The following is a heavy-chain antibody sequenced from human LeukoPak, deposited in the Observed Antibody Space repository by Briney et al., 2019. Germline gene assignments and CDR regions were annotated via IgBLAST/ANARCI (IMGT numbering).Heavy chain of an antibody. Sequence: SGTLSLTCAVSGGSISSSNWWSWVRQPPGKGLEWIGEIYHSGSTNYNPSLKSRVTISVDKSKNQFSLKLSSVTAADTAVYYCARSPRYSSSYTYYFDYWGQGTLVTVSS. D-gene: IGHD6-13*01. CDR1: GGSISSSNW. J-gene: IGHJ4*02. V-gene: IGHV4-4*02. CDR2: IYHSGST. CDR3: ARSPRYSSSYTYYFDY.